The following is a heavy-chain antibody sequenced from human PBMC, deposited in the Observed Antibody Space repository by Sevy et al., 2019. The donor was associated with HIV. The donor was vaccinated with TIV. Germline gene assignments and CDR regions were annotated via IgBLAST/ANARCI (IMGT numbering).Heavy chain of an antibody. CDR3: TSGADCSNGVCYPRGFDP. D-gene: IGHD2-8*01. CDR1: GGTLTNYA. Sequence: ASVKVSCKASGGTLTNYAISWVRQAPGQGLEWMGEIVPVFGRSHHARSFQGRVTITADESTSTAYMELRSLRSEDTAVYYCTSGADCSNGVCYPRGFDPWGQGTLVTVSS. V-gene: IGHV1-69*13. CDR2: IVPVFGRS. J-gene: IGHJ5*02.